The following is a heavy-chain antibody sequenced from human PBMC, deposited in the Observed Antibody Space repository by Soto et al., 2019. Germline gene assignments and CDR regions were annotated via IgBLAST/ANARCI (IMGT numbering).Heavy chain of an antibody. V-gene: IGHV4-39*01. CDR2: MYYSGSA. CDR1: GGSVNSGGFY. Sequence: QLQLQESGPGLVKPSETLSLTCSVSGGSVNSGGFYWGWIRQRPGVGLEWIGSMYYSGSAYYSPPVKSRLTVALDTSKNQLSLKLTSMTAADTAVYFCASYASLVSTRTSIDYWGQGTLVSVSS. D-gene: IGHD2-2*01. CDR3: ASYASLVSTRTSIDY. J-gene: IGHJ4*02.